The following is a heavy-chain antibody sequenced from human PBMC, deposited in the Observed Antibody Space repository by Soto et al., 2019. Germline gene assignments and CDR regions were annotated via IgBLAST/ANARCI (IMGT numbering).Heavy chain of an antibody. CDR1: AGTFSNYA. Sequence: QVQLVQSGAEVKKPGSSVKVSCKASAGTFSNYAFSWVRQAPGQGLEWSGGIMPIFGRAAYAQKFRGRATITADDSTSTDHTELTSLSSGEPPFYYCASWVKEASIGGSYYYGIDVWGQGTTVSVSS. J-gene: IGHJ6*02. V-gene: IGHV1-69*12. CDR3: ASWVKEASIGGSYYYGIDV. CDR2: IMPIFGRA. D-gene: IGHD1-26*01.